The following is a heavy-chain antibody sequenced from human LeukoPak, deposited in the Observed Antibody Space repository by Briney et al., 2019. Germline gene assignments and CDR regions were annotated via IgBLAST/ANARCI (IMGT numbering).Heavy chain of an antibody. V-gene: IGHV1-2*06. CDR1: GYTFTGYY. J-gene: IGHJ3*02. D-gene: IGHD2-15*01. Sequence: ASVKVPCKASGYTFTGYYMHWVRQAPGQGLEWMGRINPNSGGTNYAQKFQGRATMTRDTSISTAYMELSRLRSDDTAVYYCARDRDCSGGSCVDIWGQGTMVTVSS. CDR2: INPNSGGT. CDR3: ARDRDCSGGSCVDI.